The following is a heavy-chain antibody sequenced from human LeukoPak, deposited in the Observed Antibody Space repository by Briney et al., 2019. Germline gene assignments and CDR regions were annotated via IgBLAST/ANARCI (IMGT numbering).Heavy chain of an antibody. V-gene: IGHV1-18*01. Sequence: EASVKVSCKASGYTFTSYGISWVRQAPGQGLEWMGWISGYNGNTNYAPKLQGRVIMTTDTSTSTAYMELRSLRSDDTAVYYCARVPRHIVVVTAQRGDSWFDPWGQGTLVTVSS. CDR3: ARVPRHIVVVTAQRGDSWFDP. CDR1: GYTFTSYG. CDR2: ISGYNGNT. D-gene: IGHD2-21*02. J-gene: IGHJ5*02.